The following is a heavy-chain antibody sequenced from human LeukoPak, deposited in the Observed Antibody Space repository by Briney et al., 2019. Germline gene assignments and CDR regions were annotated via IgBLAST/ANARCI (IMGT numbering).Heavy chain of an antibody. J-gene: IGHJ4*02. CDR3: ARDLIRGYYGSGSPLDY. CDR2: ISYDGSNK. V-gene: IGHV3-30-3*01. Sequence: GGSLRLSCAASGFTFSSYAMHWVRQAPGKGLEWVAVISYDGSNKYYADSVKGRFTISRDNSKNTLYLQMNSLRAEDTAVYYCARDLIRGYYGSGSPLDYWGQGTLVTVSS. D-gene: IGHD3-10*01. CDR1: GFTFSSYA.